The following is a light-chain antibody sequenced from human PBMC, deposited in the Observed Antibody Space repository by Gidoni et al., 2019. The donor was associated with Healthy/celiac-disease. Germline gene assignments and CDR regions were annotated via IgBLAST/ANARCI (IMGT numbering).Light chain of an antibody. CDR3: QQSYSTLGT. CDR2: ADS. CDR1: QSISSY. V-gene: IGKV1-39*01. Sequence: DIQMTQSPSSLSASVGDRVTITCRAIQSISSYLNWYQQQPGKVPKLLIYADSSLQSGVPSSFSGSGSVTDFTLTISSLQPEDFATYYCQQSYSTLGTFGQGTKVEIK. J-gene: IGKJ1*01.